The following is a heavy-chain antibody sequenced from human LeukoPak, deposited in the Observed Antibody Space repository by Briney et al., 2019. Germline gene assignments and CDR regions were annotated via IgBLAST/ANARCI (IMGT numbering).Heavy chain of an antibody. V-gene: IGHV3-23*01. CDR1: GFTFSSYG. CDR3: AKDSYDNSI. D-gene: IGHD3-22*01. CDR2: INDSGGRT. Sequence: PGGSLRLSCAASGFTFSSYGMTWVRQAPGKGLEWVSAINDSGGRTFYADSVKGRFTISRDNSKNTLYLQMHSLRAEDTAVYYCAKDSYDNSIWGQGTLVTVSS. J-gene: IGHJ4*02.